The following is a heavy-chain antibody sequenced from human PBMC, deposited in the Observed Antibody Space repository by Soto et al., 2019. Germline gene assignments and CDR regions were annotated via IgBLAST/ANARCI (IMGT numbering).Heavy chain of an antibody. V-gene: IGHV3-48*03. CDR1: GYPFNSHE. CDR3: ARGGIH. CDR2: ISGSGTT. Sequence: EVKLVESGGGSDQPGGSLRLSCVASGYPFNSHEMNWIRQTPGKGLEWISSISGSGTTKYADSVKGRFTISRDNAHKSIYLEMNSLRVEDTGVYYCARGGIHWGQGALVTVSS. D-gene: IGHD6-13*01. J-gene: IGHJ4*02.